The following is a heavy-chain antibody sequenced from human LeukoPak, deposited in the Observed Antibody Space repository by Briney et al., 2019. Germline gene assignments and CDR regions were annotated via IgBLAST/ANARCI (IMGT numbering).Heavy chain of an antibody. D-gene: IGHD2-15*01. CDR1: GLPLSSYA. V-gene: IGHV3-30-3*01. J-gene: IGHJ3*02. CDR2: ISYDGSKK. CDR3: ARDGAHCAGGSCHSYNAFDI. Sequence: PGGSLRLSCAASGLPLSSYAMHWVRQAPGKGLEWVAVISYDGSKKYYADSVKGRFTISRDNSKNTLYLQMNSLRAEDTAVYYCARDGAHCAGGSCHSYNAFDICGQGTVVTVSS.